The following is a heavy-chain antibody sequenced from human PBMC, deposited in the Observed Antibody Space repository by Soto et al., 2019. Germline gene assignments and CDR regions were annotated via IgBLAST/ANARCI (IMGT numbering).Heavy chain of an antibody. CDR3: ARDPSRGLPDY. D-gene: IGHD3-10*01. V-gene: IGHV4-59*12. CDR1: GGSISSYY. CDR2: IYHTGST. J-gene: IGHJ4*02. Sequence: SETLSLTCTASGGSISSYYWSWIRQPPGKGLEWIGEIYHTGSTNYKPSLKSRVTISVDKSKNQFSLKLNSVTAADTAVYYCARDPSRGLPDYWGQGTLVTVSS.